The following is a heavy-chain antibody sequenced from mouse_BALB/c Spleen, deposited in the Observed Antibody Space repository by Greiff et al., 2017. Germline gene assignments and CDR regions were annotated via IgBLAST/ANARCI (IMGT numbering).Heavy chain of an antibody. V-gene: IGHV3-2*02. Sequence: EVNLVESGPGLVKPSQSLSLTCTVTGYSITSDYAWNWIRQFPGNKLEWMGYISYSGSTSYNPSLKSRISITRDTSKNQFFLQLNSVTTEDTATYNCAITPVVENFDYWGQGTTLTVSS. CDR1: GYSITSDYA. D-gene: IGHD1-1*01. J-gene: IGHJ2*01. CDR3: AITPVVENFDY. CDR2: ISYSGST.